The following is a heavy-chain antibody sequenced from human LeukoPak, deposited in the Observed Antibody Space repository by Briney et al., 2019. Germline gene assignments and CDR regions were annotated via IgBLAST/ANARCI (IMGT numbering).Heavy chain of an antibody. V-gene: IGHV3-48*03. Sequence: PGGSLRLSCAASGFTFSSYEMNWVRQAPGKGLEWVSYISSSGSTIYYADSVKGRFTISRDNAKNSLYLQMNSLRAEDTAVYYCARSPAYSSVDYWGQGTLVTVSS. CDR1: GFTFSSYE. CDR2: ISSSGSTI. CDR3: ARSPAYSSVDY. J-gene: IGHJ4*02. D-gene: IGHD4-11*01.